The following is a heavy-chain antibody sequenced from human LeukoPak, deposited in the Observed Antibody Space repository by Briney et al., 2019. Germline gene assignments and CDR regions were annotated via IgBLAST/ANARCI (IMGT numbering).Heavy chain of an antibody. Sequence: SETLSLPCAVSGDSISRSHCGSGVGHPQGKGLDWMGEIIHIGATYYNPHLKIRVTISVVTSKSQFSLKLSFVTAADTAVYYCARATYDFWSVYFFRDKIHWFDPWGQGTLVTVSS. CDR2: IIHIGAT. CDR1: GDSISRSHC. D-gene: IGHD3-3*01. J-gene: IGHJ5*02. CDR3: ARATYDFWSVYFFRDKIHWFDP. V-gene: IGHV4-4*02.